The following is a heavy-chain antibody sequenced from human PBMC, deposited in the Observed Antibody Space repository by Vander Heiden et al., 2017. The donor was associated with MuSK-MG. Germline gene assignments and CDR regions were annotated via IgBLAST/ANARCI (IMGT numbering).Heavy chain of an antibody. J-gene: IGHJ3*02. Sequence: EVQLVESGGGLVKPGGSLSLSCARSGFPFSSYSMNWVRQAPGKGLEWVSSISSSSSYIYYADSVKGRFTISRDNAKNSLYLQMNSLRAEDTAVYYCARGLRAHDAFDIWGQGTMVTVSS. CDR2: ISSSSSYI. CDR3: ARGLRAHDAFDI. CDR1: GFPFSSYS. V-gene: IGHV3-21*01.